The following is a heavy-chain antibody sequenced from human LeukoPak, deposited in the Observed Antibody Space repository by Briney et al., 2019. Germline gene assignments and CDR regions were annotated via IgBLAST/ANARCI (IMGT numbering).Heavy chain of an antibody. CDR3: VRSWYYYYYGMDV. CDR2: ISSNGGST. V-gene: IGHV3-64D*06. CDR1: GFTFSSYA. Sequence: PGGSLRLSCSASGFTFSSYAMLWVRQAPGKGLEYVSAISSNGGSTYYADSVKGRFTISRDNSKNTLYLQMSSLRAEDTAVYYCVRSWYYYYYGMDVWGKGTTVTVSS. J-gene: IGHJ6*04. D-gene: IGHD6-13*01.